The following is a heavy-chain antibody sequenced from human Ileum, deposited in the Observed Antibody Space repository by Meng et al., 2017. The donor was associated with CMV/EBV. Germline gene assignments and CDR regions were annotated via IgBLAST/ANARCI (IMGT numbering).Heavy chain of an antibody. CDR3: VRGNYGFDY. J-gene: IGHJ4*02. Sequence: SLSVAPSGFSFGAYYLAWVRQAPGKGFEWVSYITGSGNTIYYADSVKGRFTISRDNAKSSLYLEINSLRAEDTAVYYCVRGNYGFDYWGQGTLVTVSS. V-gene: IGHV3-11*01. D-gene: IGHD4-17*01. CDR1: GFSFGAYY. CDR2: ITGSGNTI.